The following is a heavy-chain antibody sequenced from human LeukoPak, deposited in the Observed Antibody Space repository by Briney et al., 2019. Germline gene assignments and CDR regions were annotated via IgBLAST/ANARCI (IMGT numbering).Heavy chain of an antibody. J-gene: IGHJ4*02. Sequence: GGALRLSCAASGFTFSSYEMSWVRQAPGKGLEWVSYISSSGSTIYYADSLKGRVTISRDNAKNSLYLQMNSLRAEDTAVYYCARDTFRDCGDCDSGGFDYWGQGTPVTVSS. D-gene: IGHD2-21*02. CDR2: ISSSGSTI. CDR3: ARDTFRDCGDCDSGGFDY. V-gene: IGHV3-48*03. CDR1: GFTFSSYE.